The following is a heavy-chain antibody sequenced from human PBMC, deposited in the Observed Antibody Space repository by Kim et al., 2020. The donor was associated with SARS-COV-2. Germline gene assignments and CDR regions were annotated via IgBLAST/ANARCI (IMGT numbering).Heavy chain of an antibody. Sequence: GGSLRLSCAASGFTFSSYGMHWVRQAPGKGLEWVAVISYDGSNKYYADSVKGRFTISRDNSKNTLYLQMNSLRAEDTAVYYCAKVLSRSGWYDPLGYWGQGTLVTVSS. CDR1: GFTFSSYG. CDR3: AKVLSRSGWYDPLGY. CDR2: ISYDGSNK. J-gene: IGHJ4*02. V-gene: IGHV3-30*18. D-gene: IGHD6-19*01.